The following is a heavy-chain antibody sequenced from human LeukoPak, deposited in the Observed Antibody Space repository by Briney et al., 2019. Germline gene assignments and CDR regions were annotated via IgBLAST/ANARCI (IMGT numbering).Heavy chain of an antibody. CDR2: ISYDVSNQ. V-gene: IGHV3-30-3*01. CDR1: GFTFSSHV. J-gene: IGHJ3*01. CDR3: ARVMS. Sequence: GGSLRLSCAASGFTFSSHVFHWVRQAPGKGLEWVAIISYDVSNQYYTDSVKGRFTISRDNAKNSLYLQMNSLRAEDTAVYYCARVMSWGQGTMVTVSS.